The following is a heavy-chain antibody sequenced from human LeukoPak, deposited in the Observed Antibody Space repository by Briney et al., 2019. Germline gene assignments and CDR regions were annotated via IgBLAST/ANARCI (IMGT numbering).Heavy chain of an antibody. J-gene: IGHJ4*02. CDR2: ISYSGST. CDR1: GGSISSGGYY. CDR3: ARGVVTAIPGLPFDY. D-gene: IGHD2-21*02. V-gene: IGHV4-61*08. Sequence: SETLSLTCTVSGGSISSGGYYWSWIRQPPGKGLEWIGYISYSGSTNYNPSLKSRVTILVDTSKNQFSLKLSSVTAADTAVYYCARGVVTAIPGLPFDYWGQGTLVTVSS.